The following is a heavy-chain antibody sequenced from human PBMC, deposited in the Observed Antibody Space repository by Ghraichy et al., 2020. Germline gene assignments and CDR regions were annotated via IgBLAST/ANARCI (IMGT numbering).Heavy chain of an antibody. V-gene: IGHV3-7*03. CDR2: INHDGSQR. J-gene: IGHJ4*02. Sequence: SCAASGFTFSGYWLSWVRQAPGKGLEGVANINHDGSQRDYVDSVKGRFTISRDDAKNSLYLQMNSLRAEDTAVYYCPRGHIGWGQGTLVTVSS. CDR3: PRGHIG. CDR1: GFTFSGYW.